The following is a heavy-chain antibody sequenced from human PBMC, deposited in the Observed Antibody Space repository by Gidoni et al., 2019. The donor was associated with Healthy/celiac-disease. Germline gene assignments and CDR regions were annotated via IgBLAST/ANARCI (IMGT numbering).Heavy chain of an antibody. Sequence: VRCRFTISRDNSKNTLYLQMNSLRAEDTAVYYCARDESRIQLWPHFFDYWGQGTLVTVSS. J-gene: IGHJ4*02. CDR3: ARDESRIQLWPHFFDY. V-gene: IGHV3-66*01. D-gene: IGHD5-18*01.